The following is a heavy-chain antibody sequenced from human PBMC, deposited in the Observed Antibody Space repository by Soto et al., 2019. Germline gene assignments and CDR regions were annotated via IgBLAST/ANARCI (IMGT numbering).Heavy chain of an antibody. CDR3: VRGIAAAGFDY. Sequence: SGPTLVNPTQTLTLTCTFSGFSLSTSGVCVSWIRQPSGNALEWLALIDWDDDKYYSTSLKTRLTISKDTSKNQVVLTMTNMDPVDTATYYCVRGIAAAGFDYWGQGTLVTVSS. CDR1: GFSLSTSGVC. D-gene: IGHD6-13*01. V-gene: IGHV2-70*01. CDR2: IDWDDDK. J-gene: IGHJ4*02.